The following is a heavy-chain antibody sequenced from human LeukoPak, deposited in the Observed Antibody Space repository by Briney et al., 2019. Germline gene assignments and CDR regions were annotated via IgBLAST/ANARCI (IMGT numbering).Heavy chain of an antibody. V-gene: IGHV1-8*01. CDR1: GYTFTSYD. Sequence: SVKVSCKASGYTFTSYDINWVRQATGQGLEWMGWMNPNSGNTGYAQKFQGRVTMTRNTSISTAYMELSSLRSEDTAVYYCARGPNYDYVWGSYRYDPFDYWGQGTLVTVSS. CDR2: MNPNSGNT. CDR3: ARGPNYDYVWGSYRYDPFDY. D-gene: IGHD3-16*02. J-gene: IGHJ4*02.